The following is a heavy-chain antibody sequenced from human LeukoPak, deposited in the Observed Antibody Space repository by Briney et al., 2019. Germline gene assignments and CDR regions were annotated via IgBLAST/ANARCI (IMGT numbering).Heavy chain of an antibody. V-gene: IGHV4-31*03. CDR1: GGSISSGGYY. Sequence: XLTCTVSGGSISSGGYYWSWIRQHPGTGLEWIGYIYYSGSTYYNPSLKSRVTISVDTSKNQFSLKLSSVTAADTAVYYCARARLGVAFDYWGQGTLVTVSS. J-gene: IGHJ4*02. CDR2: IYYSGST. D-gene: IGHD6-19*01. CDR3: ARARLGVAFDY.